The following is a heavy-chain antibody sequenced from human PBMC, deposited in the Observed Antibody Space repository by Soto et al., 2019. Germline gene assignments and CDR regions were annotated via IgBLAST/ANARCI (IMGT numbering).Heavy chain of an antibody. CDR3: ATRGRGYMVQGVINYYYGMDV. V-gene: IGHV1-46*01. Sequence: GASVKVSCKASGYTFTSYYMHWVRQAPGQGLEWMGIINPSGGSTSYAQKFQGGVTMTRDTSTSTVYMELSSLRSEDTAVYYCATRGRGYMVQGVINYYYGMDVWGQGTTVTVSS. D-gene: IGHD3-10*01. CDR1: GYTFTSYY. CDR2: INPSGGST. J-gene: IGHJ6*02.